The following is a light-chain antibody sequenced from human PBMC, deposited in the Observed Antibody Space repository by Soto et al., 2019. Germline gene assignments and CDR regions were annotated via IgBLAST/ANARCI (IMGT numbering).Light chain of an antibody. J-gene: IGKJ1*01. CDR3: QQYGGSTRT. CDR2: GAS. V-gene: IGKV3-20*01. CDR1: QSVTTQ. Sequence: EIVLTQSPGTLSLSPGERATLSCRASQSVTTQLAWYQQKPGQAPRLIIHGASSRATGVPDRITGSGSGTDFTLSISRLEPEDFAVYYCQQYGGSTRTFG.